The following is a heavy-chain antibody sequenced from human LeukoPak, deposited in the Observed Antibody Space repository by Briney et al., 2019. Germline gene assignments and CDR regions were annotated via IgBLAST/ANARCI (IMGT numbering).Heavy chain of an antibody. Sequence: SVKVSCKASGGTFISYAISWVRQAPGQGLEWMGGIIPIFGTANYAQKFQGRVTMTRDTSTSTVYMELSSLRSEDTAVYYCARDPPLFYDSSGYSNVFDYWGQGTLVTVSS. CDR3: ARDPPLFYDSSGYSNVFDY. D-gene: IGHD3-22*01. CDR2: IIPIFGTA. V-gene: IGHV1-69*05. J-gene: IGHJ4*02. CDR1: GGTFISYA.